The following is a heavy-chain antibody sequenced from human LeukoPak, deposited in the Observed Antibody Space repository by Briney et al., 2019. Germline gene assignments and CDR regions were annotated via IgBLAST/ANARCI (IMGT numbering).Heavy chain of an antibody. D-gene: IGHD3-3*01. Sequence: PSETLSLTCAVYGGSFSGYYWGWIRQPPGKGLEWIGEINHSGSTNYNPSLKSRVTISVDTSKNQFSLKLSSVTAADTAVYYCARDRSIFGVVPDYMDVWGKGTTVTVSS. V-gene: IGHV4-34*01. CDR1: GGSFSGYY. CDR2: INHSGST. J-gene: IGHJ6*03. CDR3: ARDRSIFGVVPDYMDV.